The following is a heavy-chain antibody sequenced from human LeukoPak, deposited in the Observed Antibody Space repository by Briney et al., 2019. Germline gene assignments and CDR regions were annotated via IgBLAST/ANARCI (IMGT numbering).Heavy chain of an antibody. CDR2: ISSSSSYI. V-gene: IGHV3-21*01. J-gene: IGHJ4*02. CDR3: ASSDTAMVPQ. Sequence: GKSLRLSCAASGFTFSSYSMNWVRQAPGKGLEWVSSISSSSSYIYYADSVKGRFTISRDNAKNSLYLQMNSLRAEDTAVYYCASSDTAMVPQWGQGTPVTVSS. D-gene: IGHD5-18*01. CDR1: GFTFSSYS.